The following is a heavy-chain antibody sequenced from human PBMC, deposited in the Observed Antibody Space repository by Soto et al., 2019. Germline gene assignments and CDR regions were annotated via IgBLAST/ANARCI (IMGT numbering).Heavy chain of an antibody. V-gene: IGHV3-23*01. CDR3: AKDSYDTIYYFDY. D-gene: IGHD3-16*01. CDR1: GFTFSSYA. CDR2: ISGSGGST. J-gene: IGHJ4*02. Sequence: LSLSCAASGFTFSSYAMSWVRQAPGKGLEWVSAISGSGGSTYYADSVKGRFTISRDNSKNTLYLQMNSLRAEDTAVYYCAKDSYDTIYYFDYWGQGTLVTVSS.